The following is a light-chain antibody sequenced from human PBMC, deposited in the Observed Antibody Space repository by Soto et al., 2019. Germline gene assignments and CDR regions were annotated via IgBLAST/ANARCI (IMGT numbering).Light chain of an antibody. CDR2: EGN. V-gene: IGLV2-14*01. CDR3: SSFTTSGTLL. CDR1: SSDIGSYVY. Sequence: QSVLTQPASVSGSPGQSITISCTGTSSDIGSYVYVSWYQQHPGKAPKLILYEGNNRPSGVSNRFSGSKSGNTASLTISGLQAEDEADYFCSSFTTSGTLLFGGGTKLTVL. J-gene: IGLJ2*01.